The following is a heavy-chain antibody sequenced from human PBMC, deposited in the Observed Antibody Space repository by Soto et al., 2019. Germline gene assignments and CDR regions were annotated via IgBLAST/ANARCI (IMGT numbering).Heavy chain of an antibody. J-gene: IGHJ5*02. Sequence: SETLSLTCIVSGGSISSYYWSWIRQPPGKGLEWIGYIYYSGSTNYNPSLKSRVTISVDTSKNQFSLKLSSVTAADTAVYYCATLGRYCSGGSCAAYWFDPWGQGTLVTVSS. CDR3: ATLGRYCSGGSCAAYWFDP. D-gene: IGHD2-15*01. V-gene: IGHV4-59*01. CDR1: GGSISSYY. CDR2: IYYSGST.